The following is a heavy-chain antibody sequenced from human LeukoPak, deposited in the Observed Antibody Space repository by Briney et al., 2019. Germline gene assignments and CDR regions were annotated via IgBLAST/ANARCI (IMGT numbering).Heavy chain of an antibody. D-gene: IGHD3-3*02. CDR2: IYHSGST. J-gene: IGHJ4*02. V-gene: IGHV4-38-2*02. CDR3: ARGRAFFD. CDR1: GYSISSGYY. Sequence: PSETLSLTCTVSGYSISSGYYWGWIRQPPGKGLEWIGNIYHSGSTFYDPSLKSRVTISLDTSKNQFSLKLSSVTAADTAVYYCARGRAFFDWGQGTLVTVSS.